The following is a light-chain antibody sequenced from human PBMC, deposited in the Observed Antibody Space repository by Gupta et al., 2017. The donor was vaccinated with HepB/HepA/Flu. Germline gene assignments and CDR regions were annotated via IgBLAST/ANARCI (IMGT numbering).Light chain of an antibody. CDR1: HSVSSN. CDR3: QQYNNWWT. V-gene: IGKV3-15*01. J-gene: IGKJ1*01. Sequence: EIVMTQSPATLSVSPGERATLSCRASHSVSSNLAWYQQKPGHAPRLLIYGATTRATGIPARFSGSGSGTEFTLTISGLQSEDFAVYYCQQYNNWWTFGQGTKVEIK. CDR2: GAT.